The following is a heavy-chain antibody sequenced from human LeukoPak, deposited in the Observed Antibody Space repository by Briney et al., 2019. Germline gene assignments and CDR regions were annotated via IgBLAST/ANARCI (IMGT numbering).Heavy chain of an antibody. CDR2: INWNGGVT. J-gene: IGHJ4*02. V-gene: IGHV3-20*04. CDR3: ARGGRGFYGSGSYLTHFDY. D-gene: IGHD3-10*01. CDR1: GFIFNDYG. Sequence: PGGSLRLSCAASGFIFNDYGMTWVRQAPGKGLEWVSGINWNGGVTGYADSVKGRFTISRDNAKNSLYLQMNSLSAEDAALYYCARGGRGFYGSGSYLTHFDYWGQGTLVTVSS.